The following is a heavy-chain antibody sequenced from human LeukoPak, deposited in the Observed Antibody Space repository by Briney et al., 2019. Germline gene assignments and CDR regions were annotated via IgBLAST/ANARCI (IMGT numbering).Heavy chain of an antibody. J-gene: IGHJ4*02. V-gene: IGHV3-23*01. CDR1: GFTFSSYA. D-gene: IGHD5-18*01. CDR2: ISGSDDST. Sequence: GGSLRLSCAASGFTFSSYAMSWVRQAPGKGLEWVSAISGSDDSTYYADSVKGRFTISRDNSKNTVYLQMNSLRAEDTAVYYCARVDTAMVTIFDYWGQGTLVTVSS. CDR3: ARVDTAMVTIFDY.